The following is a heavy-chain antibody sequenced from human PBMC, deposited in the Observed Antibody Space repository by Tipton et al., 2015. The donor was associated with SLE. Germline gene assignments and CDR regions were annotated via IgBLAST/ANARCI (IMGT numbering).Heavy chain of an antibody. D-gene: IGHD2-21*02. CDR3: ARLTVTPHWYFDL. V-gene: IGHV4-59*08. Sequence: TLSLTCVVSGGSINTYFWSWIRQPPGKGLEWIVYIYHSGTTNYNPSLKSRITISVDTSKNQFSLDLSSVTAADTAVYYCARLTVTPHWYFDLWGRGTPVTVSS. CDR1: GGSINTYF. J-gene: IGHJ2*01. CDR2: IYHSGTT.